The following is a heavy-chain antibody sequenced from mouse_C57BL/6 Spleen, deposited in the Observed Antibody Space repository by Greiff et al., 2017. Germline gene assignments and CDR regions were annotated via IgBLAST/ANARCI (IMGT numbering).Heavy chain of an antibody. CDR1: GFTFSDYG. J-gene: IGHJ1*03. Sequence: EVKLVESGGGLVKPGGSLKLSCAASGFTFSDYGMHWVRQAPEKGLEWVAYISSGSSTIYYADTVKGRFTISRDNAKNTLFLQMTSLRSEDTAMYYCARRDYPWYFDVWGTGTTVTVSS. CDR2: ISSGSSTI. D-gene: IGHD2-4*01. CDR3: ARRDYPWYFDV. V-gene: IGHV5-17*01.